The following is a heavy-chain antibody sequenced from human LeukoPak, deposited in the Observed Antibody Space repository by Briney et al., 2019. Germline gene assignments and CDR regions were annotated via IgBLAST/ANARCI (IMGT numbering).Heavy chain of an antibody. D-gene: IGHD6-13*01. CDR1: GGTFSSYT. J-gene: IGHJ5*02. CDR3: AGCIAAAWNNWFDP. CDR2: IIPIFGTA. Sequence: SVKVSCKASGGTFSSYTISWVRQAPGQGLEWMGGIIPIFGTANYAQKFQGRVTITADESTSTAYMELSSLRSEDTAVYYCAGCIAAAWNNWFDPWGQGTLVTVSS. V-gene: IGHV1-69*01.